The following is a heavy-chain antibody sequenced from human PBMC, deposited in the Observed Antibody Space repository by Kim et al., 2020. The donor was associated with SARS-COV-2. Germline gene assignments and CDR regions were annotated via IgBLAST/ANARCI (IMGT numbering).Heavy chain of an antibody. J-gene: IGHJ2*01. D-gene: IGHD1-1*01. Sequence: SETLSLTCTVSDGSISRSNSHWGWIRQPPGKGLEWIGSVYYSGSTFYNPSLKSRVTISVDTSENQLSLKLTSVTAADTAVDYGTSLEITGIGVRGR. CDR3: TSLEITGIGV. V-gene: IGHV4-39*01. CDR1: DGSISRSNSH. CDR2: VYYSGST.